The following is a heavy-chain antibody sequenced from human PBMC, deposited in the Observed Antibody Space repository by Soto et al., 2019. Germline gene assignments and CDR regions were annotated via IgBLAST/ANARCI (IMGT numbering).Heavy chain of an antibody. CDR2: ISSNGVGT. Sequence: GGSLRLSCTASGFTFANYAMHWVRQAPGKGLEYVSGISSNGVGTYYANSVQGRFTISRDNSKNTVYLQMGSLRPEDMAVYYCARRARPDFYYMDVWGKGTTVTVSS. J-gene: IGHJ6*03. D-gene: IGHD6-6*01. CDR3: ARRARPDFYYMDV. CDR1: GFTFANYA. V-gene: IGHV3-64*01.